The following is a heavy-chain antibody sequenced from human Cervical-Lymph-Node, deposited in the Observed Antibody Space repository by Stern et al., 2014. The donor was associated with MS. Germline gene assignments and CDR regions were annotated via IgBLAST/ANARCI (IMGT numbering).Heavy chain of an antibody. CDR1: GGSIISGDFY. Sequence: LQLQESGPGLVKPSQTLSLTCTVSGGSIISGDFYWSWIRQLPGQGLEWIGYIYYSGSTYYNPSLNSRVTISVDTANNQFSLKLSSVTAADTAVYYCARRAGGSDNYFDPWGQGTLVTVSS. D-gene: IGHD4/OR15-4a*01. CDR2: IYYSGST. V-gene: IGHV4-31*03. J-gene: IGHJ5*02. CDR3: ARRAGGSDNYFDP.